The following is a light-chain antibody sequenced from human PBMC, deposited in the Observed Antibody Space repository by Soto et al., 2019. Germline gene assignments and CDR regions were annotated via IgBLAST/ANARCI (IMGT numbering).Light chain of an antibody. Sequence: EIVMTQSPATLSVSPGERATLSCGASQSVSSNLAWYQQKPGQAPRLLIYGAYTRATGVPARFSGSGSGTEFTLTISSLQSEDFAAYYCLQYNYFLTFGQGTKVEIK. CDR1: QSVSSN. J-gene: IGKJ1*01. CDR3: LQYNYFLT. CDR2: GAY. V-gene: IGKV3-15*01.